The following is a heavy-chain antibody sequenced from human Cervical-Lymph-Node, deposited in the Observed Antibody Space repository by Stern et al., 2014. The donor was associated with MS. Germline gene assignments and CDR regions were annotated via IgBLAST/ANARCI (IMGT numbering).Heavy chain of an antibody. V-gene: IGHV2-70*01. CDR3: ARMTRYSSGWGNDNWFDP. CDR1: GFSLSTSGMC. Sequence: QVTLKESGPALVKPTQTLTLTCTFSGFSLSTSGMCVSWIRQPPGKALEWLALIGWADGKYYSTSLKSRLTLSKDTSKNQVVLTMTNMDPVDTATYYCARMTRYSSGWGNDNWFDPGGQGTLVTVSS. J-gene: IGHJ5*02. CDR2: IGWADGK. D-gene: IGHD6-19*01.